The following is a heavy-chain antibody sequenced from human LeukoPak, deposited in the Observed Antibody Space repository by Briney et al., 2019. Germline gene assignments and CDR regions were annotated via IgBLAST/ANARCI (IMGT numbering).Heavy chain of an antibody. J-gene: IGHJ4*02. CDR1: GFTFSSYE. Sequence: GGSLRLSCAASGFTFSSYEMNWVRQAPEKGLEWVSYISSSGSTIYYADSVKGRFTISRDNAKNSLYLQMNSLRAEDTAVYYCARWYSSSWYTPYFDYWGQGTLVTVSS. CDR3: ARWYSSSWYTPYFDY. D-gene: IGHD6-13*01. CDR2: ISSSGSTI. V-gene: IGHV3-48*03.